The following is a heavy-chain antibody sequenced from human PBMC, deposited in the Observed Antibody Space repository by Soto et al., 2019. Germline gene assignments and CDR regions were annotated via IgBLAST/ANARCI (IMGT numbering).Heavy chain of an antibody. CDR1: GGTFSSYA. V-gene: IGHV1-69*13. J-gene: IGHJ5*02. CDR3: AREGPTGTTGFDP. D-gene: IGHD1-1*01. Sequence: SVKVSCKASGGTFSSYAISWVRQAPGQGLEWMGGIIPIFGTANYAQKFQGRVTITADEFTSTAYMELSSLRSEDTAVYYCAREGPTGTTGFDPWGQGTLVTVSS. CDR2: IIPIFGTA.